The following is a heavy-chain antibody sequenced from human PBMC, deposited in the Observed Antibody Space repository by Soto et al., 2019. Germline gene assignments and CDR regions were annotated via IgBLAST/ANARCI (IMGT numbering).Heavy chain of an antibody. CDR3: ARLPNSSGSRIYYYYYGMDV. Sequence: PSETLSLTCAVYGGSGGSFSGYYWSWIRQPPGKGLEWIGEINHSGSTNYNPSLKSRVTISVDTSKNQFSLKLSSVTAADTAVYYCARLPNSSGSRIYYYYYGMDVWGQGTTVTVSS. D-gene: IGHD3-10*01. V-gene: IGHV4-34*01. CDR2: INHSGST. CDR1: GGSGGSFSGYY. J-gene: IGHJ6*02.